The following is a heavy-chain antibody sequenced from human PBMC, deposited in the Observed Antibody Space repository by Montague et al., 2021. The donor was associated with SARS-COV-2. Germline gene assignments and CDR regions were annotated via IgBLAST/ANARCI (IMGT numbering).Heavy chain of an antibody. V-gene: IGHV4-34*01. Sequence: SETLSLTCAVSGGSFSRYYWSWIRQPPGKGLEWIGEISQGGNTKYNPSLQSRVSISLDTSRNQFSLKVSSVTAADTAIYYCARLGDGIVPSPILGLGPYYSFYYMDVWGKGTTVTVSS. CDR2: ISQGGNT. CDR1: GGSFSRYY. D-gene: IGHD2-2*02. CDR3: ARLGDGIVPSPILGLGPYYSFYYMDV. J-gene: IGHJ6*03.